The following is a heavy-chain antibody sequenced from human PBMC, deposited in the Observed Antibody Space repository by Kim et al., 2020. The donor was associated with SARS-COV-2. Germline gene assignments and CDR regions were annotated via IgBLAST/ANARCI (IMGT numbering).Heavy chain of an antibody. CDR2: GSPGGST. J-gene: IGHJ4*02. V-gene: IGHV4-34*01. D-gene: IGHD3-10*01. CDR3: SRSFRHYYGSQSWYFEY. CDR1: GGSFSGYY. Sequence: SETLSLTCAVYGGSFSGYYWTWSCQPPGKGLEWLGVGSPGGSTNYNSYLTRRLVISMEASKSKFSLHMKSVTAAATSVYYCSRSFRHYYGSQSWYFEYWGPGTRVTVSS.